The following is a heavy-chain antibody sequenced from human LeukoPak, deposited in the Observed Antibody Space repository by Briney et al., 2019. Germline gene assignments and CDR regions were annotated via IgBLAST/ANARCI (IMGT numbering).Heavy chain of an antibody. J-gene: IGHJ6*03. D-gene: IGHD5-12*01. CDR1: GYTLTELS. Sequence: GASVKVSCKVSGYTLTELSMHWVRQAPGKGLEWMGGFDPEDGETIYAQKFQGRVTMTEDTSTDTAYMELSSLRSEDTAVYYCATWWAHSGYVQGDYYYMDVWGKGTTVTVSS. CDR3: ATWWAHSGYVQGDYYYMDV. V-gene: IGHV1-24*01. CDR2: FDPEDGET.